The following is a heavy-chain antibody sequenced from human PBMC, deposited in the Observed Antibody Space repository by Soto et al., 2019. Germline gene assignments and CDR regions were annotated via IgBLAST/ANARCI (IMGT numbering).Heavy chain of an antibody. J-gene: IGHJ6*02. Sequence: PGGSLRLSCAASGFTFSSYWMHWVRQAPGKGLVWVSRINSDGSSTSYADSVKGRFTISRDNAKNTLYLQMNSLRAEDTAVYYCARLRLSWYYYYGMDVWGQWTTVTVSS. CDR1: GFTFSSYW. CDR2: INSDGSST. CDR3: ARLRLSWYYYYGMDV. D-gene: IGHD5-12*01. V-gene: IGHV3-74*01.